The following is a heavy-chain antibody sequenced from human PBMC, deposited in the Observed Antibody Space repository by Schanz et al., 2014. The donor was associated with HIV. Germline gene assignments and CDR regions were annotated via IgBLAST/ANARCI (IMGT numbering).Heavy chain of an antibody. V-gene: IGHV3-23*01. CDR2: VSRSGANT. J-gene: IGHJ4*02. D-gene: IGHD3-10*01. CDR3: ARDLRGHFDY. Sequence: EVQLLESGGGLVQPGGSLRLSCTASGLPFSTYAMSWVRQAPGKGLEWLAGVSRSGANTYYADSVKGRFTISRDNPKSALFLQMNSLRREDSALYFCARDLRGHFDYWSRGTLVAVSS. CDR1: GLPFSTYA.